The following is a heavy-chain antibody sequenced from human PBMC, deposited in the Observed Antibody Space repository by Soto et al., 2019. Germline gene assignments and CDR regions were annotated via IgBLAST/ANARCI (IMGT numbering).Heavy chain of an antibody. CDR2: VSYDEVNK. CDR3: AKVMPEYSGVAIDH. V-gene: IGHV3-30*18. J-gene: IGHJ4*02. D-gene: IGHD6-19*01. Sequence: QVHLLESGGGVVQPGRCLRLSCVGSGLTFSNFGIHWVRQAPGKGLGWMAVVSYDEVNKFYADSVRGRLTISRDNSKDTVYLQINTLRRDDTAMYFGAKVMPEYSGVAIDHWGQGTLVTVSS. CDR1: GLTFSNFG.